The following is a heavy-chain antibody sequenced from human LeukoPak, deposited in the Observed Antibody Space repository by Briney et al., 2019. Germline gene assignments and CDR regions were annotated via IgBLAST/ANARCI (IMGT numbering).Heavy chain of an antibody. Sequence: KPSETLSLTCAVYGGSFSGYYWSWIRQPPGRGLEWIGSIYYSGRTFYNPSLKSRGTISLDTSKNQFSLNLTSVTAADTAVYYCARLAATGTRRFDYWGQGTLVTVSS. V-gene: IGHV4-34*01. D-gene: IGHD6-13*01. CDR1: GGSFSGYY. CDR3: ARLAATGTRRFDY. CDR2: IYYSGRT. J-gene: IGHJ4*02.